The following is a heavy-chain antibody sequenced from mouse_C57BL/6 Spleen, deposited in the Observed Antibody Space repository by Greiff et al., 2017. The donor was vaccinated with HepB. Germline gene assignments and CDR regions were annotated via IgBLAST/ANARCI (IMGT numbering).Heavy chain of an antibody. V-gene: IGHV5-17*01. CDR1: GFTFSDYG. J-gene: IGHJ4*01. CDR2: ISSGSSTI. D-gene: IGHD1-1*01. CDR3: ARYYYGSSYGAMDY. Sequence: EVQGVESGGGLVKPGGSLKLSCAASGFTFSDYGMHWVRQAPEKRLEWVAYISSGSSTIYYADTVKGRFTISRDNAKNTLFLQMTSLRSEDTAMYYCARYYYGSSYGAMDYWGQGPSVTVSS.